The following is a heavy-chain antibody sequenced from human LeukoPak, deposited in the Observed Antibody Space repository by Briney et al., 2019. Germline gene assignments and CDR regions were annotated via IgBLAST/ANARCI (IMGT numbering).Heavy chain of an antibody. V-gene: IGHV3-30*04. J-gene: IGHJ4*02. CDR1: GFTFSGYA. D-gene: IGHD1-26*01. CDR2: TSHDESNK. Sequence: GTLRLSCAASGFTFSGYAMHWVRQVPGKGLEWVAITSHDESNKYYADSVKGRFTISRDNAKNSLYLQMNSLRDEDTAVYYSASSGSYRFDYWGQGTLVTVSS. CDR3: ASSGSYRFDY.